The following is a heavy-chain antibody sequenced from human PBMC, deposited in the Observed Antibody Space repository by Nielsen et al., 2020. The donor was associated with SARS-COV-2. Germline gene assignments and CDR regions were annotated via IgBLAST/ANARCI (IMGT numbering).Heavy chain of an antibody. D-gene: IGHD4-17*01. V-gene: IGHV3-13*01. Sequence: GESLKISCGASGFTFNSYDMHWVRRATGKGLEWVSSIDAADDTYYPGSVKGRFTISRENAKNSLYLQMNSLRAGDTAVYYCARGTPYGDFPYWYFDLWGRGTLVTVSS. J-gene: IGHJ2*01. CDR1: GFTFNSYD. CDR3: ARGTPYGDFPYWYFDL. CDR2: IDAADDT.